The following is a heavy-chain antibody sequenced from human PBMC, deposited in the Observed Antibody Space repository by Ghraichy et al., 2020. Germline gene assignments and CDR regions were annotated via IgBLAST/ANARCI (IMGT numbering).Heavy chain of an antibody. J-gene: IGHJ4*02. Sequence: GGSLRLSCAASGFTFSSYGMHWVRQAPGKGLEWVAVISYDGGNIYYADSVKGRFTISRDNSKNTLYLQMNSLRAEDTAVYYCAKDVGRYGQLDYWGQGTLVTVSS. V-gene: IGHV3-30*18. CDR2: ISYDGGNI. D-gene: IGHD3-16*01. CDR3: AKDVGRYGQLDY. CDR1: GFTFSSYG.